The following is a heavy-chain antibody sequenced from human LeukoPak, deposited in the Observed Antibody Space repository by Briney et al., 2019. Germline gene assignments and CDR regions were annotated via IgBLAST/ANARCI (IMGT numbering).Heavy chain of an antibody. V-gene: IGHV3-7*01. Sequence: GGSLRLSCAASGFTFSSYGMHWVRQAPGKGLEWVANVKYDGSEKYYVDSVNGRFTISRDNAENSLYLQMNSLRAEDTAVYYCARAPREWLLGYYFDYWGQGTLVTVSS. D-gene: IGHD3-3*01. CDR2: VKYDGSEK. J-gene: IGHJ4*02. CDR3: ARAPREWLLGYYFDY. CDR1: GFTFSSYG.